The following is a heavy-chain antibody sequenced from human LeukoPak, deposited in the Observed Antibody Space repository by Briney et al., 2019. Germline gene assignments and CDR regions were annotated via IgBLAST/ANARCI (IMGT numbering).Heavy chain of an antibody. J-gene: IGHJ1*01. Sequence: GGSLRLSCAASGFTFSSYWMHWVRQAPGKGLVWVSRINTDGSSTSYADSVKGRFTISRDNAKNTLYLQMNSLRAEDTAVYYCATYSSLNRREFQYWGQGTLLTVSS. CDR2: INTDGSST. V-gene: IGHV3-74*01. CDR3: ATYSSLNRREFQY. CDR1: GFTFSSYW. D-gene: IGHD3-22*01.